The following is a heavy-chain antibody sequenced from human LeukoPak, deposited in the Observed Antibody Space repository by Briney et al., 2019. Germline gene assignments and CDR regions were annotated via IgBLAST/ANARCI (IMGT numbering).Heavy chain of an antibody. D-gene: IGHD2-15*01. J-gene: IGHJ4*02. V-gene: IGHV3-23*01. CDR3: ARIGYCSGGSCYFGFDY. CDR2: ISGSGGST. Sequence: GGSLRLSCAASGFTFSSYAMSWVRQAPGKGLEWVSGISGSGGSTYYADSVKGRFTISRDNSKNTLYLQMNSLRAEDTAVYYCARIGYCSGGSCYFGFDYCGQGTLVTVSS. CDR1: GFTFSSYA.